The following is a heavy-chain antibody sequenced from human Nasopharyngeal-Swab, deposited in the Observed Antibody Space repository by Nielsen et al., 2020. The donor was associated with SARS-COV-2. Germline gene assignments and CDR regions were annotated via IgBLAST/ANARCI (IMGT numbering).Heavy chain of an antibody. CDR3: AREGPYSGTNVFDI. J-gene: IGHJ3*02. D-gene: IGHD5-12*01. V-gene: IGHV3-33*01. CDR2: IWSDAKTT. Sequence: GESLKISCAASGFSFSNHGMHWVRQAPGKGLEWVAVIWSDAKTTKYADSVKGRLTITRDKSRNTLYLQMNNLRVEDTAIYYCAREGPYSGTNVFDIWGQGTMVTVSS. CDR1: GFSFSNHG.